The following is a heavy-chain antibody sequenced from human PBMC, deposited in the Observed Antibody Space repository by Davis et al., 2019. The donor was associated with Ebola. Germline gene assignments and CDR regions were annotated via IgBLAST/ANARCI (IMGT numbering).Heavy chain of an antibody. J-gene: IGHJ4*02. CDR1: GFTFSSYS. CDR2: ISRSSSTI. CDR3: ATLRYFDWLFPNGPDY. V-gene: IGHV3-48*01. Sequence: PGGSLRLSCAASGFTFSSYSMNWVRQAPGKGLEWVSYISRSSSTIYYADSVKGRFTISRDNSKNTLYLQMDSLRAEDTAVYYCATLRYFDWLFPNGPDYWGQGTLVTVSS. D-gene: IGHD3-9*01.